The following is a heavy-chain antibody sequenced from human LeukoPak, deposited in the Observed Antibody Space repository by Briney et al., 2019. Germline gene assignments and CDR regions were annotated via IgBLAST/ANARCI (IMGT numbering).Heavy chain of an antibody. Sequence: GGSLRLSCAASGFTFNNYGMHWVRQAPGKGLEWVSAISGSGGTTYYADSVKGRFTISRDNSMNTLYLQMNSLRAEDTAVFYCARGDCSSTSCSSTPKNWFDPWGQGTLVSVSS. J-gene: IGHJ5*02. CDR2: ISGSGGTT. D-gene: IGHD2-2*01. CDR3: ARGDCSSTSCSSTPKNWFDP. V-gene: IGHV3-23*01. CDR1: GFTFNNYG.